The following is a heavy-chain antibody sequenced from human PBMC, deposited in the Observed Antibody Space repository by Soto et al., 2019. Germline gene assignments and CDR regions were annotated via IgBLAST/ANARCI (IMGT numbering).Heavy chain of an antibody. CDR1: GFTFSDYY. J-gene: IGHJ5*02. D-gene: IGHD6-19*01. Sequence: PGGSLRLSCAASGFTFSDYYMSWIRQAPGKGLEWVSYISSSGSTIYYADSVKGRFTISRDNAKNSLYLQMNSLRAEDTAVYYCARDQPFEHYIAVATPDWFDPWGQGTLVTVSS. V-gene: IGHV3-11*01. CDR2: ISSSGSTI. CDR3: ARDQPFEHYIAVATPDWFDP.